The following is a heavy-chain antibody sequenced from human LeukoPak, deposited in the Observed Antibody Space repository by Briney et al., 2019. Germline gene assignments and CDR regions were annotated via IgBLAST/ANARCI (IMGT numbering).Heavy chain of an antibody. CDR3: ARAHYGSGSYSIRGAFDI. J-gene: IGHJ3*02. D-gene: IGHD3-10*01. CDR2: IRGSGDNT. V-gene: IGHV3-23*01. Sequence: GGSLRLSCAASGFTFSSLAMSWVRQAPGKGLEWVSSIRGSGDNTNYGDSVKGRFTITRDNSKNTLYLQMNSLRAEDTAVYYCARAHYGSGSYSIRGAFDIWGQGTMVTVSS. CDR1: GFTFSSLA.